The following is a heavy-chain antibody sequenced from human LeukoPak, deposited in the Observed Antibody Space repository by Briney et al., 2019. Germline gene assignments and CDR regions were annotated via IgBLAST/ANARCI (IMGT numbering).Heavy chain of an antibody. V-gene: IGHV1-2*02. CDR2: INPNSGGT. J-gene: IGHJ6*03. D-gene: IGHD3-10*01. CDR1: GYTFTGYY. Sequence: GASVKVSCKASGYTFTGYYMHWVRQAPGQELEWMGWINPNSGGTNYAQKFQGRVTMTRDTSTSTVYMELSSLRSEDTAVYYCARGPSITMARGGQWYYYMDVWGKGTTVTISS. CDR3: ARGPSITMARGGQWYYYMDV.